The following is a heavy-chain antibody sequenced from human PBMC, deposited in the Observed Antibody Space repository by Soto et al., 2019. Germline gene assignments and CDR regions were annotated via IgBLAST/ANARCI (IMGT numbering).Heavy chain of an antibody. CDR1: GGTFSSYA. CDR2: IIPIFGTA. J-gene: IGHJ6*02. CDR3: ARAPFSVVVITTYYYYGTNV. D-gene: IGHD3-22*01. V-gene: IGHV1-69*13. Sequence: SVKGSCKASGGTFSSYAISWVRQAPGQGLEWMGGIIPIFGTANCAQKFQGRVTITADESTSTAYMELSSLRSEDTAVYYCARAPFSVVVITTYYYYGTNVSGQGNTVTVSS.